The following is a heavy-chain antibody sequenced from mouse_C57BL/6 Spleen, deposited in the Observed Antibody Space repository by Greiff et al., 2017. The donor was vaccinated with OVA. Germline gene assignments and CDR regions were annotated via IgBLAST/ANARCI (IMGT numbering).Heavy chain of an antibody. Sequence: QVQLQQSGAELVKPGASVKISCKASGYTFTDYYINWVKHRPGQGLEWIGKIGPGSGSTYYNEKFKGKATLTADKSSSTAYMQLSSLTSEDSAVYFCARYPHYGNLAWFAYWGQGTLVTVSA. CDR3: ARYPHYGNLAWFAY. CDR1: GYTFTDYY. CDR2: IGPGSGST. D-gene: IGHD2-1*01. V-gene: IGHV1-77*01. J-gene: IGHJ3*01.